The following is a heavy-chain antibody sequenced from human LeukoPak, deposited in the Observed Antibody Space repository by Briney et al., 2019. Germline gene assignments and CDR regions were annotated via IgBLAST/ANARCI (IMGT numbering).Heavy chain of an antibody. V-gene: IGHV1-18*01. J-gene: IGHJ3*02. D-gene: IGHD6-19*01. CDR2: ISAYNGNT. CDR3: ARSRQWLVQDAFDI. Sequence: GSVKVSCKASGYTFTSYGTSWVRQAPGQGLEWMGWISAYNGNTNYAQKLQGRVTMTTDTSTSTAYMGLRSLRSDDTAVYYCARSRQWLVQDAFDIWGQGTMVTVSS. CDR1: GYTFTSYG.